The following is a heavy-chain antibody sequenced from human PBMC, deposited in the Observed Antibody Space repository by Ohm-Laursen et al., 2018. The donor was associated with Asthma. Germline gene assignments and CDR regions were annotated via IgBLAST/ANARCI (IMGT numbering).Heavy chain of an antibody. J-gene: IGHJ6*02. CDR2: ISGSAGST. Sequence: SLRLSCTASGFTFSSFAMSWVRQAPGKGLEWVSTISGSAGSTYYADSVKGRLTNSRDNSKNTLYLQMNSLRAEDTALYYCAKDRGFNYGYGMDVWGQGTTVTVSS. CDR3: AKDRGFNYGYGMDV. CDR1: GFTFSSFA. V-gene: IGHV3-23*01. D-gene: IGHD5-18*01.